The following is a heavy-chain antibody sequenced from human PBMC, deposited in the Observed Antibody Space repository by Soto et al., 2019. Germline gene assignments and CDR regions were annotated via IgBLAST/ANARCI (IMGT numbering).Heavy chain of an antibody. J-gene: IGHJ4*02. CDR1: GFIFDDFA. CDR3: TKVGGLYDFWSGPLHFDL. Sequence: EAQLVESGGGLVQPGRSLRLSCVGSGFIFDDFAIHWVRQAPGKGLEWVSGISWNSDSIGYADSVKGRFTISRDNAKNALYLQMNSLRVEDTAWYYCTKVGGLYDFWSGPLHFDLWGQGTRVTVSS. D-gene: IGHD3-3*01. CDR2: ISWNSDSI. V-gene: IGHV3-9*01.